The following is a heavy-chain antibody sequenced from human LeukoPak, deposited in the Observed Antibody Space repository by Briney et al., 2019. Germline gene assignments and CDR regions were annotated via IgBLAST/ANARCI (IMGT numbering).Heavy chain of an antibody. CDR1: GGSISSYY. D-gene: IGHD2-2*01. V-gene: IGHV4-59*01. J-gene: IGHJ4*02. CDR3: AKAPPDVVPVPQSFDC. Sequence: SETLSLTCTVSGGSISSYYWSWIRQPPGKGLEWIGYIYYSGSTNYNPSLKSRVTISVDTSKNQFSLKLSSVTAADTAVYYCAKAPPDVVPVPQSFDCWGQGALVTVSS. CDR2: IYYSGST.